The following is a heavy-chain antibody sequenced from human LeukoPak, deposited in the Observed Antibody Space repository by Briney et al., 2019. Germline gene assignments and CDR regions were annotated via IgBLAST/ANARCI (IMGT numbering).Heavy chain of an antibody. CDR2: INHSGNT. CDR3: ARAIYFYDSSGYYDY. V-gene: IGHV4-34*01. J-gene: IGHJ4*02. D-gene: IGHD3-22*01. CDR1: GGSFSGYY. Sequence: SETLSLTCAVYGGSFSGYYWSWIRQPPGKGLEWIGEINHSGNTNYNPSLKSRVTISVDTSRNQFSLKLSSVTAADTAVYYCARAIYFYDSSGYYDYWGQGTLVTVSS.